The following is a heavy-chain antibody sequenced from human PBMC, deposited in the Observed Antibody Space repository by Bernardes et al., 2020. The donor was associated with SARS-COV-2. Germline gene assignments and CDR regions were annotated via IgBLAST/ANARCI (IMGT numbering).Heavy chain of an antibody. CDR2: IYSDGTT. J-gene: IGHJ2*01. Sequence: GGSLRLSCAASGFIVSNKYMTWVRQAPGKGLEWVSVIYSDGTTFYTDSVKSRFTISRDNSKNTLYLQMNSLRVEDAAVYYCARGEAVTILGVPIRGRWYFDLWGRGTQVSVSS. D-gene: IGHD3-3*01. CDR3: ARGEAVTILGVPIRGRWYFDL. CDR1: GFIVSNKY. V-gene: IGHV3-66*02.